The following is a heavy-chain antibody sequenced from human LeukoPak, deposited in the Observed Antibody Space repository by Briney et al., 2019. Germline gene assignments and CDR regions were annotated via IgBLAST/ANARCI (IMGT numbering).Heavy chain of an antibody. CDR3: ARGSSLAAVARGFDY. CDR1: GFTVSSNY. Sequence: GGSLGLSCAASGFTVSSNYMGWVRQAPGKGLDWVSVIYSGGTAYYADSVKGRFTISRDSSKNILHLQMDSLTVDDTALYYCARGSSLAAVARGFDYWGQGTLVTVSS. CDR2: IYSGGTA. J-gene: IGHJ4*02. V-gene: IGHV3-66*02. D-gene: IGHD6-19*01.